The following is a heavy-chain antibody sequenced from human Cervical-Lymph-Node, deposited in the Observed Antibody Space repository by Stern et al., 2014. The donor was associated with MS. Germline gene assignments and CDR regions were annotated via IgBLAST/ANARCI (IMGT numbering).Heavy chain of an antibody. J-gene: IGHJ4*02. CDR2: ISHDGNEK. V-gene: IGHV3-30*01. CDR1: GFTFRNYA. D-gene: IGHD3-16*01. CDR3: AREGEKASTTAFDS. Sequence: VQLVESGGGAVQPGKSLRLSCAASGFTFRNYAMHWVRQAPGKGLEGVAVISHDGNEKYYADSLRGRFTISRDNSRNTLYLQMNILGADDTAVYYSAREGEKASTTAFDSWGQGTLVTVS.